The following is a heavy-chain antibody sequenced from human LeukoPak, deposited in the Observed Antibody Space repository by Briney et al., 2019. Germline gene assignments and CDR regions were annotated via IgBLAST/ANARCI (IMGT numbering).Heavy chain of an antibody. V-gene: IGHV3-30-3*01. D-gene: IGHD4-11*01. CDR2: ISYDGSNK. Sequence: GGSLGLSCAASGFTFSSYAMHWVRQAPGKGLEWVAVISYDGSNKYYADSVKGRFTISRDNSKNTLYLQMNSLRAEDTAVYYCARTGPDYTYYYYYGMDVWGQGTTVTVSS. CDR3: ARTGPDYTYYYYYGMDV. J-gene: IGHJ6*02. CDR1: GFTFSSYA.